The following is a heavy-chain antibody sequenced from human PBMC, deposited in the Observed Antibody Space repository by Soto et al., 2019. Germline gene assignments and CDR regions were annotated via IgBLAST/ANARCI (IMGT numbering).Heavy chain of an antibody. CDR3: AKDHSIAAADYYFDY. D-gene: IGHD6-13*01. V-gene: IGHV3-30*18. Sequence: QVQLVESGGGVVQPGRSLRLSCAASGFTFSSYGMHWVRQAPVKGLEWVAVISYDGGNLYYADSVKGRFTISRDNSKNTLYLQMNSLRAEDTAMYFCAKDHSIAAADYYFDYWGQGTLVTVSS. J-gene: IGHJ4*02. CDR1: GFTFSSYG. CDR2: ISYDGGNL.